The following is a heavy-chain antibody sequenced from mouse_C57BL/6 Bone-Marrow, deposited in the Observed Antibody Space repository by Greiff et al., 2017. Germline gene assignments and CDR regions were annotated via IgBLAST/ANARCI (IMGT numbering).Heavy chain of an antibody. Sequence: EVMLVESEGGLVQPGSSMKLSCTASGFTFSDYYMAWVRQVPEKGLEWVANINYDGSSTYYLASLKSRFIISRDNAKNILYLQMSSLKSEDTATYYCARDVYYYGSSPLYFDVWGTGTTVTVSS. J-gene: IGHJ1*03. CDR2: INYDGSST. V-gene: IGHV5-16*01. CDR1: GFTFSDYY. CDR3: ARDVYYYGSSPLYFDV. D-gene: IGHD1-1*01.